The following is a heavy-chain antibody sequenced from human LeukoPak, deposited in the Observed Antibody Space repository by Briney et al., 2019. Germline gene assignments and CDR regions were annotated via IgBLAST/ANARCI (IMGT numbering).Heavy chain of an antibody. Sequence: SETLSLTCSVSGGSISSPDYYWTWIRQPPGKGLEWIGSIYYSGTTFYNPSLKSRLTISLDTSKNKFFLILGSVTVADTAVYYCARGKVPDPWGQGTLVTVSS. CDR3: ARGKVPDP. V-gene: IGHV4-30-4*08. J-gene: IGHJ5*02. D-gene: IGHD1-14*01. CDR2: IYYSGTT. CDR1: GGSISSPDYY.